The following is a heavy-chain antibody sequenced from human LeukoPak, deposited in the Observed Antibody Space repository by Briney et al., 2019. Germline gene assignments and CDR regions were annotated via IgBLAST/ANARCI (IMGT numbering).Heavy chain of an antibody. CDR3: ARDRGAAAGINYYYGMDV. D-gene: IGHD6-13*01. CDR2: IYYSGST. J-gene: IGHJ6*02. V-gene: IGHV4-59*01. Sequence: SETLSLTCTASGGSISSYYWSWIRQPPGKGLEWIGYIYYSGSTNYNPSLKSRVTISVDTSKNQFSLKLSSVTAADTAVYYCARDRGAAAGINYYYGMDVWGQGTTVTVSS. CDR1: GGSISSYY.